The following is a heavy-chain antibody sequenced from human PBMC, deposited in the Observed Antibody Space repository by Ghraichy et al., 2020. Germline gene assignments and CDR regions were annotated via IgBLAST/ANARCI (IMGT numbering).Heavy chain of an antibody. CDR1: GFTFSFYG. CDR2: IGNDGKAH. D-gene: IGHD6-13*01. Sequence: GSLRLSCAASGFTFSFYGIHWVRQAPGKGLEWVAVIGNDGKAHYYADSVKGRFTLSRDNSKNTMYLQMDSLRPEDTAVYYCGKEAAVQVGPWYFDLWGRGTLVTVSS. V-gene: IGHV3-30*18. J-gene: IGHJ2*01. CDR3: GKEAAVQVGPWYFDL.